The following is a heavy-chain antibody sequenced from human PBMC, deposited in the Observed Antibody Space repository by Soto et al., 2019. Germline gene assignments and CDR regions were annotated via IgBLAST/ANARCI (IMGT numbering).Heavy chain of an antibody. CDR1: GYTFTSYA. D-gene: IGHD1-26*01. CDR2: INAGNGNT. CDR3: ARDLLVGHHYYFDY. Sequence: QVQLVQSGAEVKKPGASVKVSCKASGYTFTSYAMHWVRQAPGQRLEWMGWINAGNGNTKYSQKFQGRVTITRDTSASTAYMELSSLRSEATAVYYCARDLLVGHHYYFDYWGQGTLVTVSS. J-gene: IGHJ4*02. V-gene: IGHV1-3*01.